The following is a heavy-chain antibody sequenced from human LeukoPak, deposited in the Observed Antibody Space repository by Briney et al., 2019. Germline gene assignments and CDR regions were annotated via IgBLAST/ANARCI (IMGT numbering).Heavy chain of an antibody. D-gene: IGHD5-12*01. Sequence: PGGSLRLSCAASGFTVSSYAMHWVRQAPGKGLEWVAVISYDGSNKYYADSVKGRFTISRDNSKNTLYLQMNSLRAEDTAVYYCARAPRGYSGYDHYFDYWGQGTLVTVSS. V-gene: IGHV3-30*04. J-gene: IGHJ4*02. CDR3: ARAPRGYSGYDHYFDY. CDR1: GFTVSSYA. CDR2: ISYDGSNK.